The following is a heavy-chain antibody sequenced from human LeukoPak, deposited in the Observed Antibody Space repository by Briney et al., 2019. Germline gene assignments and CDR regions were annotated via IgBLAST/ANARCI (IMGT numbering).Heavy chain of an antibody. J-gene: IGHJ6*02. CDR3: ARIQCSGGSCYYYYYGMDV. V-gene: IGHV3-23*01. Sequence: GGSLRLSCAASGFTFSSYGMTWVRQAPGKGLEWVSTISGSGGSTYYADSVKGRFTISRDNSKNTLYVQMNSLRAEDTAVYYCARIQCSGGSCYYYYYGMDVWGQGTTVTVSS. CDR2: ISGSGGST. D-gene: IGHD2-15*01. CDR1: GFTFSSYG.